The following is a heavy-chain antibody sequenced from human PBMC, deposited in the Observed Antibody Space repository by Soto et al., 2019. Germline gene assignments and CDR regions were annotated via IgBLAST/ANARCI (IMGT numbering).Heavy chain of an antibody. CDR1: GGSISNYF. CDR3: ARASGGVANFDS. J-gene: IGHJ4*02. Sequence: VQLQESGPGLVKPSETLSLTCSVSGGSISNYFWTWIRQPPGKGLEWIGYIYYSGRTNYTPSLRSRVTFSPDTSKNQFTLSLISVTAADTAVYFCARASGGVANFDSWGQGTLVIVSS. D-gene: IGHD3-16*01. CDR2: IYYSGRT. V-gene: IGHV4-59*12.